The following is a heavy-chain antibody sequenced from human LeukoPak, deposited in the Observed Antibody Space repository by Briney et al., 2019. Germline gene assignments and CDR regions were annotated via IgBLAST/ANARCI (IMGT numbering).Heavy chain of an antibody. V-gene: IGHV5-51*01. Sequence: GESLKISCKGAGYSFPSYWIGWVRQMPGKGLDCMGIIYPGDSDTRYSPSFQGQVTISADKSISTAYLQWSSLKASDTAMYYCARRYCSGGSCFDYWGQGTLVTVSS. J-gene: IGHJ4*02. CDR1: GYSFPSYW. D-gene: IGHD2-15*01. CDR2: IYPGDSDT. CDR3: ARRYCSGGSCFDY.